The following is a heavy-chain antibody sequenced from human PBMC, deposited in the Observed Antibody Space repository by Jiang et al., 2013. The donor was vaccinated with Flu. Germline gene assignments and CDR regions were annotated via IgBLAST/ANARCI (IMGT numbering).Heavy chain of an antibody. CDR1: GYTFTSYG. V-gene: IGHV1-3*01. J-gene: IGHJ6*02. CDR3: ARSLAWLLRPTRKTPSRRGMDV. Sequence: SGAEVKKPGASVKVSCKASGYTFTSYGVHWVRQAPGQRLEWMGWINAGNDDTKYSQSFQGRVTITRDTSANTSYMELSSLRSEDTAVYYCARSLAWLLRPTRKTPSRRGMDVWGQGTTVTVSS. CDR2: INAGNDDT. D-gene: IGHD3-3*01.